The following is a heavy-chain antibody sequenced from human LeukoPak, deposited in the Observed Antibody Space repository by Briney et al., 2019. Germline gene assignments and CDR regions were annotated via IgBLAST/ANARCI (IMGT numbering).Heavy chain of an antibody. CDR2: ISSSSSYI. CDR1: GFTFSSYS. D-gene: IGHD3-10*01. CDR3: ARDQALLWFGDSRDYYYMDV. Sequence: KAGGSLRLSCAASGFTFSSYSMNWVRQAPGKGLEWVSSISSSSSYIYYADSVKGRFTISRDNAKNSLYLQMNSLRAEDTAVYYCARDQALLWFGDSRDYYYMDVWGKGTTVTVSS. V-gene: IGHV3-21*01. J-gene: IGHJ6*03.